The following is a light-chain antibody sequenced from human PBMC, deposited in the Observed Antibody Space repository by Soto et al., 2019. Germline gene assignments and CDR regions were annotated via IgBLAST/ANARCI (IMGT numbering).Light chain of an antibody. Sequence: EIVLTQSPGTLSLSPGERATLPCRASQSVTSSFLSWYQQKPGQAPRLLIYGASGRATGIPDRFSGSGSGTDFTLTISSLEPEDFAVYYCQQYGSAPRTFGQGTKVDIK. V-gene: IGKV3-20*01. CDR3: QQYGSAPRT. CDR2: GAS. CDR1: QSVTSSF. J-gene: IGKJ1*01.